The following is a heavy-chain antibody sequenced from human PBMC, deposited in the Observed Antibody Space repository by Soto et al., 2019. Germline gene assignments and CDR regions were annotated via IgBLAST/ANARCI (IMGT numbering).Heavy chain of an antibody. CDR1: VFTFSDYY. Sequence: GGSLRLSCAASVFTFSDYYMSWIRQAPGKGLEWVSYISSSGSTIYYADSVKGRFTISRDNAKNSLYLQMNSLRAEDTAVYYCARGKTGTTFWHAFDIWGQGTMVTVSS. V-gene: IGHV3-11*01. CDR3: ARGKTGTTFWHAFDI. CDR2: ISSSGSTI. J-gene: IGHJ3*02. D-gene: IGHD1-7*01.